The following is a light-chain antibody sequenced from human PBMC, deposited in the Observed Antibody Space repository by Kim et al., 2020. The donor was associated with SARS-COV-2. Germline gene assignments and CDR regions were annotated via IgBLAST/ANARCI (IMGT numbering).Light chain of an antibody. Sequence: LSPGERAPLSCRASQSVSSGYLAWYQQKPGQAPRLLIFGASSRATGIPDRFSGSGSGTDFTLTINRLEPEDFAVYYCQQYGSSPRTFGQGTKLEI. CDR1: QSVSSGY. CDR2: GAS. J-gene: IGKJ2*01. CDR3: QQYGSSPRT. V-gene: IGKV3-20*01.